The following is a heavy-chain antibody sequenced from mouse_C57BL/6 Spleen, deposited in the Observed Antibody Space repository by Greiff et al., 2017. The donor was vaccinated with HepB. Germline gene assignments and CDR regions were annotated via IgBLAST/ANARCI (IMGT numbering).Heavy chain of an antibody. V-gene: IGHV5-17*01. Sequence: EVMLVESGGGLVKPGGSLKLSCAASGFTFSDYGMHWVRQAPEKGLAWVAYISSGSSTIYYADTVKGRFPISRDNAKNTLFLQMTSLRSEDTAMYYCARAFITTVVDYWGQGTTLTVSS. J-gene: IGHJ2*01. D-gene: IGHD1-1*01. CDR3: ARAFITTVVDY. CDR1: GFTFSDYG. CDR2: ISSGSSTI.